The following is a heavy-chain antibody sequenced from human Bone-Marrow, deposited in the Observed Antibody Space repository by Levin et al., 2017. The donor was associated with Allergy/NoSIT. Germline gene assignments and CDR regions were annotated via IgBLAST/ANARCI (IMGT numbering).Heavy chain of an antibody. CDR1: GYTFTGYY. J-gene: IGHJ4*02. D-gene: IGHD5-18*01. CDR3: ARDGEPLGLFVDTAMGTGY. Sequence: ASVKVSCKASGYTFTGYYMHWVRQAPGQGLEWMGWINPNSGGTNYAQKFQGRVTMTRDTSISTAYMELSRLRSDDTAVYYCARDGEPLGLFVDTAMGTGYWGQGTLVTVSS. V-gene: IGHV1-2*02. CDR2: INPNSGGT.